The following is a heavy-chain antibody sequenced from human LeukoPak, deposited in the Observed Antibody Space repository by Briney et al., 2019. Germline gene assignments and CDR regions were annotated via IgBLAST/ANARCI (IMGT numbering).Heavy chain of an antibody. V-gene: IGHV1-2*02. CDR3: ARAGVAAAGIYFDY. CDR1: GYTFTGYY. Sequence: ASVKVSCKASGYTFTGYYMHWVRQAPGQGLEWTGWINPNSGGTNYAQKFQGRVTMTRDTSISTAYMELSRLRSDDTAVYYCARAGVAAAGIYFDYWGQGTLVTVSS. CDR2: INPNSGGT. D-gene: IGHD6-13*01. J-gene: IGHJ4*02.